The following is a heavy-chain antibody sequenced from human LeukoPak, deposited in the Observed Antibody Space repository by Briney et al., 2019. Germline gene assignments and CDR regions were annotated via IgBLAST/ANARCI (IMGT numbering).Heavy chain of an antibody. CDR3: ARGHYYGSGSHFDY. Sequence: HPGGSLRLSCAASGFTVSSNYMSWVRQAPGKGLEWVSVIYSGGSTHYADSVKGRFTISRDNSKNTLYPQMNSLRAEDTAVYYCARGHYYGSGSHFDYWGQGTLVTVSS. CDR1: GFTVSSNY. J-gene: IGHJ4*02. D-gene: IGHD3-10*01. V-gene: IGHV3-53*01. CDR2: IYSGGST.